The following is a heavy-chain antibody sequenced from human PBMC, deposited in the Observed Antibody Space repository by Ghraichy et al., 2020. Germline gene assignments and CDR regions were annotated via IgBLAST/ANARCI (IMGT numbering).Heavy chain of an antibody. CDR1: GGTLSSYA. CDR3: ARDLRSSSWYSAFDI. J-gene: IGHJ3*02. D-gene: IGHD6-13*01. CDR2: IIPILGIA. V-gene: IGHV1-69*10. Sequence: SVKVSCKASGGTLSSYAISWVRQAPGQGLEWMGGIIPILGIANYAQKFQGRVTITADKSTSTAYMELSSLRSEDTAVYYCARDLRSSSWYSAFDIWGQGTMVTVSS.